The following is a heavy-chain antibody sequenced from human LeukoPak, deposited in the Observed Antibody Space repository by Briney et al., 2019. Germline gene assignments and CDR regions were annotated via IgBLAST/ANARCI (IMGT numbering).Heavy chain of an antibody. CDR1: GYTFTGYY. D-gene: IGHD6-19*01. V-gene: IGHV1-2*02. J-gene: IGHJ5*02. Sequence: ASVKVSCKASGYTFTGYYMHWVRQAPGQGLEWMGWINPNSGGTNYAQKFQGRVTMTRDTSISTAYMELSRLRSDDTAVYYCARELQQWSLGGWFDPWGQGTLVTVSS. CDR2: INPNSGGT. CDR3: ARELQQWSLGGWFDP.